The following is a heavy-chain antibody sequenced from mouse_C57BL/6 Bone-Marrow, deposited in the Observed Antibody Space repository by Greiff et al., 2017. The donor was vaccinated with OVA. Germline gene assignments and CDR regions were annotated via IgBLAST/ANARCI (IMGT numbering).Heavy chain of an antibody. Sequence: VQLQQPGAELVMPGASVKLSCKASGYTFTSYWMHWVKQRPGQGLEWIGEIDPSDSYTNYNQKFKGKSTLTVDKSSSTAYMQLSSLTSEDSAVYYCARFITTAYWYFDVWGTGTTVTVSS. D-gene: IGHD1-1*01. V-gene: IGHV1-69*01. J-gene: IGHJ1*03. CDR2: IDPSDSYT. CDR3: ARFITTAYWYFDV. CDR1: GYTFTSYW.